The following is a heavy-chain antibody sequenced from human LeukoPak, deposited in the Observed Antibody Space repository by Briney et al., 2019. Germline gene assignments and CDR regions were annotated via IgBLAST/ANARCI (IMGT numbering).Heavy chain of an antibody. V-gene: IGHV4-34*01. CDR3: ARKKGRIYYDSSGPFDY. CDR2: INHSGST. J-gene: IGHJ4*02. CDR1: GGSFSGYY. D-gene: IGHD3-22*01. Sequence: SETLSLTCAVYGGSFSGYYWSWIRQPPGKGLEWIGEINHSGSTNYNPSLKSRVTISVDTSKNQFSLKLSSVTAADTAVYYCARKKGRIYYDSSGPFDYWGQGTLVTVSS.